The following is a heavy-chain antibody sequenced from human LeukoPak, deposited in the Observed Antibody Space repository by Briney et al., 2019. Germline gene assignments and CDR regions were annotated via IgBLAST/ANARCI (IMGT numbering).Heavy chain of an antibody. CDR1: GFTFSIYW. CDR3: AKNGKDNYDMFFDY. CDR2: INSHGTST. V-gene: IGHV3-74*01. Sequence: GGSLRLSCAASGFTFSIYWMSWVRQGPGKGLVWVSRINSHGTSTNYADSVKGRFTVSRDNSKNTLYLQMNSLRAEDTAIYYCAKNGKDNYDMFFDYWGQGTLVTVSS. J-gene: IGHJ4*02. D-gene: IGHD3-9*01.